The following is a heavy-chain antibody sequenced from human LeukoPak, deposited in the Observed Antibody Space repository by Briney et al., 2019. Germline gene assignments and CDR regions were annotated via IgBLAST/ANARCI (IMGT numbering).Heavy chain of an antibody. CDR1: GYSFTSYW. D-gene: IGHD3-22*01. CDR3: ARIISGYFDY. Sequence: GASLKISCKGSGYSFTSYWIGWVRQIPGKGLEWVGIIYPGDSDTRYSPSFQGQVTISADTSISTAYLQWSSLKATDTAMYYWARIISGYFDYWGQGTLGTVSS. J-gene: IGHJ4*02. V-gene: IGHV5-51*01. CDR2: IYPGDSDT.